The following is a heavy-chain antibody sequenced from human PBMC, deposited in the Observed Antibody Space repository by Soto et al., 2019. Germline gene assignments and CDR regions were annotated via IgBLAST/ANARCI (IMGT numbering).Heavy chain of an antibody. J-gene: IGHJ4*02. CDR1: GGTFSSYT. D-gene: IGHD3-3*01. CDR2: IIPILGIA. Sequence: QVQLVQSGAEVKKPGSSVKVSCKASGGTFSSYTISWVRQAPGQGLEWKGRIIPILGIANYAQKFQGRVTITADKSTSTAYMELSSLRSEDTAVYYCARSGLRFQYYFDYWGQGTLVTVSS. CDR3: ARSGLRFQYYFDY. V-gene: IGHV1-69*02.